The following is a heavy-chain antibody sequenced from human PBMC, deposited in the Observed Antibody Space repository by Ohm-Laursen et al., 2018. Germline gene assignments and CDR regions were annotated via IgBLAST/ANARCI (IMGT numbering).Heavy chain of an antibody. V-gene: IGHV3-69-1*01. CDR2: ISPIGAT. Sequence: SLRLSCAASGFTFTTYGMAWVRQAPGKGLEWVSAISPIGATYYADSVKGRFTISRDNAKNSLYLQMNSLRAEDTAVYYCARDQSSIAAAGTFDYWGQGTLVTVSS. CDR1: GFTFTTYG. D-gene: IGHD6-13*01. J-gene: IGHJ4*02. CDR3: ARDQSSIAAAGTFDY.